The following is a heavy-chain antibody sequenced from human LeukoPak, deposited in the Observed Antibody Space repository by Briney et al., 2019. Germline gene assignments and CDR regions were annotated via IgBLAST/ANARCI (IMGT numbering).Heavy chain of an antibody. D-gene: IGHD2-15*01. Sequence: SKTLSLTCAVYGGSFSGYYWSWIPQPPGKGLEWMGEINHSGSTNYNPSLKSRVTISVDTSKNQFSLKLSSVTAADTAVYYCATRSVVVVVAATQDWFDPWGQGTLVTVSS. CDR2: INHSGST. V-gene: IGHV4-34*01. J-gene: IGHJ5*02. CDR3: ATRSVVVVVAATQDWFDP. CDR1: GGSFSGYY.